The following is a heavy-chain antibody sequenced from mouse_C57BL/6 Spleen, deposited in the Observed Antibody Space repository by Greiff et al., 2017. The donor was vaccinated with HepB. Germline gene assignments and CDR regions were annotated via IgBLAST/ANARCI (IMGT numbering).Heavy chain of an antibody. V-gene: IGHV5-17*01. CDR2: ISSGSSTI. Sequence: EVKLMESGGGLVKPGGSLKLSCAASGFTFSDYGMHWVRQAPEKGLEWVAYISSGSSTIYYADTVKGRFTISRDNAKNTLFLQMTSLRSEDTAMYYCARGGLGYYAMDYWGQGTSVTVSS. D-gene: IGHD4-1*01. CDR3: ARGGLGYYAMDY. J-gene: IGHJ4*01. CDR1: GFTFSDYG.